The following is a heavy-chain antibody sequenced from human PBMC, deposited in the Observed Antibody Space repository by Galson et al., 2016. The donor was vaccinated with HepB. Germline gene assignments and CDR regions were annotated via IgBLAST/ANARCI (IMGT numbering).Heavy chain of an antibody. D-gene: IGHD3-10*01. CDR2: ISGSETT. J-gene: IGHJ4*02. Sequence: SLRLSCAASGFSFSSSAMNWVRQAPGKGLEWVSTISGSETTSYADSMKGRFTISRDNSKNTLFLQMNSLRVEDMAVYYCAKGSDYYGWGSYPYYFDYWCQGTLVTVSS. CDR1: GFSFSSSA. CDR3: AKGSDYYGWGSYPYYFDY. V-gene: IGHV3-23*01.